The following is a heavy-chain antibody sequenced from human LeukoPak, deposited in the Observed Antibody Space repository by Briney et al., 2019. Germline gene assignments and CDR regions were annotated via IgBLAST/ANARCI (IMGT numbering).Heavy chain of an antibody. J-gene: IGHJ2*01. D-gene: IGHD3-10*01. CDR3: AREGVASYWYFDL. CDR2: IDSDGSNT. CDR1: GFTFSSYW. V-gene: IGHV3-74*01. Sequence: GGSLRLSCAASGFTFSSYWMHWVRQAPGKGLVWFSRIDSDGSNTYYADSVKGRFTISRDNARNTLYLQMNSLRAEDTAVYYCAREGVASYWYFDLWGRGTLVTVSS.